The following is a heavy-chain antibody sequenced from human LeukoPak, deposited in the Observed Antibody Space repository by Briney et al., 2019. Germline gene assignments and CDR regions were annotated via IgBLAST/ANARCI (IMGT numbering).Heavy chain of an antibody. Sequence: GGSLRLSCAASGFTFSDHYMDWVRQAPGKGLEWVGRARNKANSYSTEYAASVKGRFSISTDDSKNSLYLQMNSLKTEDTAVYYCVRGSTSYWSGANDYWGQGTLVTVSS. CDR1: GFTFSDHY. J-gene: IGHJ4*02. V-gene: IGHV3-72*01. D-gene: IGHD3-10*01. CDR3: VRGSTSYWSGANDY. CDR2: ARNKANSYST.